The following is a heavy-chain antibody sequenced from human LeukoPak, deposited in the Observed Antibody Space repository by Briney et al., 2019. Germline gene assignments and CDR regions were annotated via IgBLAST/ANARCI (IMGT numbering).Heavy chain of an antibody. D-gene: IGHD4-17*01. Sequence: PSETLSLTCTVSGGSISSYYWSWIRQPPGKGLEWIGYIYYSGSTNYNPSLKSRVTISVDTSKNQFSLKLSSVTAADTAVYYCARDRGMTTKLVPTHDAFDIWGQGTMATVSS. CDR3: ARDRGMTTKLVPTHDAFDI. J-gene: IGHJ3*02. V-gene: IGHV4-59*01. CDR2: IYYSGST. CDR1: GGSISSYY.